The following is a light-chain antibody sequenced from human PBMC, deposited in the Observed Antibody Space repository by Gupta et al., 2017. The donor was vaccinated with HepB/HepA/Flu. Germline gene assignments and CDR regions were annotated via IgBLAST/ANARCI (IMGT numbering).Light chain of an antibody. CDR2: WAS. V-gene: IGKV4-1*01. CDR3: QQYYRDPWT. CDR1: QTILYNTKKKNY. J-gene: IGKJ1*01. Sequence: DIVVTQSPASPPVSLGERATIICQSSQTILYNTKKKNYLAWYQQKPGQPPKLLISWASTRESGVPDRFSGGGSGTDFTLTSSGLQAEDVAVYYCQQYYRDPWTFGQGTKVEIK.